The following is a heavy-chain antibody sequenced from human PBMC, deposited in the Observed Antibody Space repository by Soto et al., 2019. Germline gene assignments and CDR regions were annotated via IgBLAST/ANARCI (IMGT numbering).Heavy chain of an antibody. CDR3: ATTGYSSGWPYYYYGMDV. J-gene: IGHJ6*02. CDR2: IYYSGST. CDR1: GGSISSGGYY. D-gene: IGHD6-19*01. V-gene: IGHV4-31*03. Sequence: SETLSLSCTVSGGSISSGGYYWSWIRQHPGKGLEWIGYIYYSGSTYYNPSLKSRVTISVDTSKNQFSLKLSSVTAADTAVYYCATTGYSSGWPYYYYGMDVWGQGTTVTVSS.